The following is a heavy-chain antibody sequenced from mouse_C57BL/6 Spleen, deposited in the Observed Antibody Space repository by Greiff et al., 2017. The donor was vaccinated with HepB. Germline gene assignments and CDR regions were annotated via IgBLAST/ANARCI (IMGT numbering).Heavy chain of an antibody. CDR2: INPSTGGT. V-gene: IGHV1-42*01. CDR3: ARRRTTVVVPYAMDY. D-gene: IGHD1-1*01. J-gene: IGHJ4*01. Sequence: VHVKQSGPELVKPGASVKISCKASGYSFTGYYMNWVKQSPEKSLEWIGEINPSTGGTTYNQKFKAKATLTVDKSSSTAYMQLNGLTSEDSAVYYCARRRTTVVVPYAMDYWGQGTSVTVSS. CDR1: GYSFTGYY.